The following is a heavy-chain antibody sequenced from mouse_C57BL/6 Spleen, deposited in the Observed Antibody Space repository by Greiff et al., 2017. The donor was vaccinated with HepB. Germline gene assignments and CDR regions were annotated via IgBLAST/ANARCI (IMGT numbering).Heavy chain of an antibody. CDR1: GYTFTSYW. V-gene: IGHV1-59*01. CDR3: ARSSIWDEGVYAMDY. D-gene: IGHD4-1*01. CDR2: IDPSDSYT. J-gene: IGHJ4*01. Sequence: VQLQQPGAELVRPGTSVKLSCKASGYTFTSYWMHWVKQRPGQGLEWIGVIDPSDSYTNYNQKFKGKATLTVDTSSSTAYMQLSSLTSEDSAVYYCARSSIWDEGVYAMDYWGQGTSVTVSS.